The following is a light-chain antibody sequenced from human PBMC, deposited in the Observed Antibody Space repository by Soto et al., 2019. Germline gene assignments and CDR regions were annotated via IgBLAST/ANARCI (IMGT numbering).Light chain of an antibody. J-gene: IGKJ1*01. CDR1: QSVSRNF. V-gene: IGKV3-20*01. Sequence: EIVLTQSPGTLSLSPGERASLSCRAGQSVSRNFLAWYQQKPGQAPRLLTYGTSTRATGIPDRFSGSGSGTDFTLTITRLEPEDFAVYYCQQCGSSPGTFGQGTKVEIK. CDR2: GTS. CDR3: QQCGSSPGT.